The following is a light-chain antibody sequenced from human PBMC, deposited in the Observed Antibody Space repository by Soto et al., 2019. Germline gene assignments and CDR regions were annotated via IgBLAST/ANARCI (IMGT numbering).Light chain of an antibody. CDR2: YES. CDR1: NIGSKY. V-gene: IGLV3-21*04. CDR3: QVWDSISDHVV. J-gene: IGLJ2*01. Sequence: SYELTQPPSVSVAPGETARITCGGNNIGSKYVHWYQQKAGQAPVMVIYYESDRPSGIPERFSGSNSGNTATLTISRVEAGDEADYYCQVWDSISDHVVFGGGTKLTVL.